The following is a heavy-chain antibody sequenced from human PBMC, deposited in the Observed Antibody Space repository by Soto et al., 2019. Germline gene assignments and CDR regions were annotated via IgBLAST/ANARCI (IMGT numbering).Heavy chain of an antibody. V-gene: IGHV4-59*01. CDR2: IYYSGST. J-gene: IGHJ4*02. Sequence: SETLSLTCTVSCGSISSYYWSWIRQPPGKGLEWIGYIYYSGSTNYNPSLKSRVTISVDTSKNQFSLKLSSVTAADTAVYYCARDSKRGYSGYDKLDYWGQGTLVTVSS. CDR3: ARDSKRGYSGYDKLDY. CDR1: CGSISSYY. D-gene: IGHD5-12*01.